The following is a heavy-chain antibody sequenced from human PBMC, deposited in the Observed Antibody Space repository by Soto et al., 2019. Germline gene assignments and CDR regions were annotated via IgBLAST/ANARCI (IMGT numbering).Heavy chain of an antibody. CDR2: LSAYNGNT. Sequence: QVQLVQSGAEVKKPGASVKVSCKASGYTCTSYGISWVRQAPGQGLAWMGWLSAYNGNTNYAQKLQGRVTMTTDTSTSTAYMERRSLRSDDTAVYYCAREGGAYCGGDCRTDYWGQGTLVTVSS. CDR3: AREGGAYCGGDCRTDY. D-gene: IGHD2-21*02. CDR1: GYTCTSYG. V-gene: IGHV1-18*04. J-gene: IGHJ4*02.